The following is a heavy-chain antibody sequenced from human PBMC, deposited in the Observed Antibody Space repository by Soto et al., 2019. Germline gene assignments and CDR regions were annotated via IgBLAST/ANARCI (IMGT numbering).Heavy chain of an antibody. V-gene: IGHV3-30-3*01. CDR2: ISYDGSNK. CDR3: ARDGILAYCGGDGYSLFDY. D-gene: IGHD2-21*02. J-gene: IGHJ4*02. Sequence: QVQLVESGGGVVQPGRSLRLSCAASGFTFSSYAMHWVRQAPGKGLEWVAVISYDGSNKYYADSVKGRFTISRDNSKNTRYLQMNSLRAEDTAVYYCARDGILAYCGGDGYSLFDYWGQGTLVTVSS. CDR1: GFTFSSYA.